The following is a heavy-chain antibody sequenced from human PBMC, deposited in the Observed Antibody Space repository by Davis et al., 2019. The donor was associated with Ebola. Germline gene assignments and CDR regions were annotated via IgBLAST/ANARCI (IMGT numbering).Heavy chain of an antibody. J-gene: IGHJ5*02. Sequence: ASVKVSCKASGYTFTGYYMHWVRLAPGQGLEWMGWINPNSGGTNYAQKFQGRVTMTRDTSISTAYMELSRLRSDDTAVYYCARDRPAAIRSVNWFDPWGQGTLVTVSS. CDR3: ARDRPAAIRSVNWFDP. CDR1: GYTFTGYY. D-gene: IGHD2-2*02. CDR2: INPNSGGT. V-gene: IGHV1-2*02.